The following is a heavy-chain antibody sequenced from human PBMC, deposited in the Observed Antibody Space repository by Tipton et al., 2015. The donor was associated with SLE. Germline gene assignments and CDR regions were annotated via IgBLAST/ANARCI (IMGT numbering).Heavy chain of an antibody. J-gene: IGHJ2*01. Sequence: QLVQSGGGVVQPGRSLRLSCTASGFTFSSYGMHWVRQAPGKGLEWVAIIWYDGNNKDYAGSVKGRFTISRDNSKNTLYLQMDSLRAEDTAVYYCARDAGLGLLAAAHHWYFDLWGRGTLVTVSS. D-gene: IGHD6-13*01. CDR3: ARDAGLGLLAAAHHWYFDL. V-gene: IGHV3-33*01. CDR2: IWYDGNNK. CDR1: GFTFSSYG.